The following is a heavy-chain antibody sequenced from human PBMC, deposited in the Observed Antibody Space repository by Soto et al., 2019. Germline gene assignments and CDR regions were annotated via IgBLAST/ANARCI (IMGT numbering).Heavy chain of an antibody. J-gene: IGHJ6*02. CDR1: GFTFGDYA. CDR2: IRSKAYGGTT. CDR3: TRIVATWGYYYHGMDV. D-gene: IGHD5-12*01. V-gene: IGHV3-49*04. Sequence: GVSLRLSCTASGFTFGDYAMSWVRQAPGKGLEWVGFIRSKAYGGTTEYAASVKGRFTISRDDSKSIAYLQMNSLKTEDTAVYYCTRIVATWGYYYHGMDVWGQGTTVTVSS.